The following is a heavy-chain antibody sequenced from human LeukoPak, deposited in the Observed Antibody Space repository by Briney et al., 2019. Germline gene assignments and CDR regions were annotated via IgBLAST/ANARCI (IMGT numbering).Heavy chain of an antibody. CDR3: ARGQGPYFDRLLYYYGMDV. D-gene: IGHD3-9*01. Sequence: SESLSLTCAVYAGSVSGFYWGWIRQPPGKGREWMGETNHSGSTNYNPSLKSRVTISVDTSRNQFSLKLSYVNAADTAVYYCARGQGPYFDRLLYYYGMDVWGKGPTVTVSS. CDR1: AGSVSGFY. CDR2: TNHSGST. J-gene: IGHJ6*04. V-gene: IGHV4-34*01.